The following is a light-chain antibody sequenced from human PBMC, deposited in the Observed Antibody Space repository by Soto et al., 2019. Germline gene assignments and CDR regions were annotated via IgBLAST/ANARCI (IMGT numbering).Light chain of an antibody. CDR3: QQANSFPIT. CDR1: QGFSTW. J-gene: IGKJ5*01. CDR2: AAS. Sequence: DIQMTQSPSFLSASVGDRVTITCRASQGFSTWLAWYQQKPGKAPKLLIYAASSLQSGVPSRFSGSGSGTDFTLTISSLQPEDFATYYCQQANSFPITFGQGTRLEIK. V-gene: IGKV1-12*01.